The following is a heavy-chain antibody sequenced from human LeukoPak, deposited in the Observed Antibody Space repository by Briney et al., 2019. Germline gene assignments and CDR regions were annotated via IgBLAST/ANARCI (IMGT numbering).Heavy chain of an antibody. Sequence: GRSLRLSCAASGFTFSSYGMHWVRQAPGKGLEWVAVISYDGSNKYYADSVKGRFTISRDNAKNSLYLQMNSLRAEDTALYYCAKGPFVSSGWYSSIDYWGQGTPVTVSS. D-gene: IGHD6-19*01. CDR2: ISYDGSNK. V-gene: IGHV3-30*18. J-gene: IGHJ4*02. CDR3: AKGPFVSSGWYSSIDY. CDR1: GFTFSSYG.